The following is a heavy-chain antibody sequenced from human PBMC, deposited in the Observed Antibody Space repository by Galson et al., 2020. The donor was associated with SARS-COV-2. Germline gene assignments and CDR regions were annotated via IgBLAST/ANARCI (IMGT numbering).Heavy chain of an antibody. D-gene: IGHD3-9*01. CDR2: IYSGGST. Sequence: GESLKISCAASGFTVSSNYMSWVRQAPGKGLEWVSVIYSGGSTYYADSVKGRFTISRDNSKNTLYLQMNSLRAEDTAVYYCAREGHYDILTGSYYYDYGMDVWGQGTTVTVSS. J-gene: IGHJ6*02. V-gene: IGHV3-66*01. CDR3: AREGHYDILTGSYYYDYGMDV. CDR1: GFTVSSNY.